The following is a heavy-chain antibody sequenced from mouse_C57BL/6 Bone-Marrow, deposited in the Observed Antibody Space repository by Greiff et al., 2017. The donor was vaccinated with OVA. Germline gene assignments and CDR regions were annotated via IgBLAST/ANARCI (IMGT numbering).Heavy chain of an antibody. V-gene: IGHV5-9*01. D-gene: IGHD1-1*01. CDR3: ARHSTTVLDV. CDR1: GFTFSSYT. Sequence: EVMLVESGGGLVKPGGSLKLSCAASGFTFSSYTMSWVRQTPEKRLEWVATISGGGGNTYYPDSVKGRFTISRDNAKNTLYLQMSSLRSEDTALYYCARHSTTVLDVWGTGTTVTVSS. CDR2: ISGGGGNT. J-gene: IGHJ1*03.